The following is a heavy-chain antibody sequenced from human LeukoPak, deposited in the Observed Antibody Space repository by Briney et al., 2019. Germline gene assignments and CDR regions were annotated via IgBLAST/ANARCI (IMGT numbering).Heavy chain of an antibody. CDR2: ISWNSGSI. CDR1: GFTFDDYA. V-gene: IGHV3-9*01. J-gene: IGHJ6*02. Sequence: GGSLRLSCAASGFTFDDYAMYWVRQAPGKGLEWVSGISWNSGSIVYADSVKGRFTISRDNAKNSLYMQMNSLRAEDTALYYCAKLAGGYYSSIYYYYGMDVWGQGTTVTVSS. CDR3: AKLAGGYYSSIYYYYGMDV. D-gene: IGHD2-21*01.